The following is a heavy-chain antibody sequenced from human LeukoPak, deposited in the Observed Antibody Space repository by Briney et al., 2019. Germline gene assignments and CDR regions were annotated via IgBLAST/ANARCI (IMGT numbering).Heavy chain of an antibody. CDR3: ARVSAGFGALYFDY. Sequence: SVKVSCKASGGTFSSYAISWVRQAPGQGLEWMGRIIPILGIANYAQKFQGRVTITADKSTSTAYMELSSLRSEDTAVYYCARVSAGFGALYFDYWGQRTLVTVSS. CDR1: GGTFSSYA. CDR2: IIPILGIA. D-gene: IGHD3-10*01. J-gene: IGHJ4*02. V-gene: IGHV1-69*04.